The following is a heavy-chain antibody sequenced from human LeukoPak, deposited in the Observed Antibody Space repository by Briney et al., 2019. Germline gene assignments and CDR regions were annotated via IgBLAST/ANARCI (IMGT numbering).Heavy chain of an antibody. CDR3: AKAGYSSGWYVSY. D-gene: IGHD6-19*01. CDR1: GFIFSSYG. Sequence: GGSLRLSCAASGFIFSSYGMHWVRQAPGKGLEWVSLISWDGGSTYYADSVKGRFTISRDNSKNSLYLQMNSLRAEDTALYYCAKAGYSSGWYVSYWGQGTLVTVSS. CDR2: ISWDGGST. J-gene: IGHJ4*02. V-gene: IGHV3-43D*03.